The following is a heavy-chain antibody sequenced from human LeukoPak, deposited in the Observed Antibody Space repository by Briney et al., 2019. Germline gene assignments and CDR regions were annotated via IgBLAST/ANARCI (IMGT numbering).Heavy chain of an antibody. CDR2: FYSPGST. V-gene: IGHV3-53*01. D-gene: IGHD3-22*01. CDR3: ASARESCIGSTCYEYFHH. Sequence: GGSLRLSCAASGFTVTTKTMAWVRQAPGRGLEWVSVFYSPGSTYYADSVHGRFTISRDTSLNTFLQMNSLRVEDTAVYYCASARESCIGSTCYEYFHHWGQGT. CDR1: GFTVTTKT. J-gene: IGHJ1*01.